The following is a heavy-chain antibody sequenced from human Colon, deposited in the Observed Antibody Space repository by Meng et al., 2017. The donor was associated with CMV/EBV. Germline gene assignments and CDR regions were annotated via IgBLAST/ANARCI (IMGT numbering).Heavy chain of an antibody. J-gene: IGHJ4*02. V-gene: IGHV1-3*04. CDR2: VNTGNGNT. CDR3: ARGYTSGCRDY. CDR1: GFTCNTYS. Sequence: SCKASGFTCNTYSIHWVRQAPGQRREWMGWVNTGNGNTKYSRNFQGRVTITRDSSATTTYMELNSLTSEDTAVYYCARGYTSGCRDYWGQGTLVTVSS. D-gene: IGHD6-19*01.